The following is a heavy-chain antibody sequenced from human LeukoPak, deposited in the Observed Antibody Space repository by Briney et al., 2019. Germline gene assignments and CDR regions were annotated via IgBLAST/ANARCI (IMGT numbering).Heavy chain of an antibody. V-gene: IGHV4-39*01. Sequence: SETLSLTCTVSGGSIGSSSYYWGWIRQPPGKGLEWIGNIYYSGSTYCNPSLKSRVTISVDTSKNQFSLKLSSVTAADTAVYYCARHQPYSSGWYPDYWGQGTLVTVSS. CDR3: ARHQPYSSGWYPDY. CDR2: IYYSGST. D-gene: IGHD6-19*01. J-gene: IGHJ4*02. CDR1: GGSIGSSSYY.